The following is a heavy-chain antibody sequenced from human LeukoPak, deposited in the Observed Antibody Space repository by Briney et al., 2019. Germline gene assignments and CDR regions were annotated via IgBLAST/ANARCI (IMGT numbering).Heavy chain of an antibody. J-gene: IGHJ5*02. CDR3: ARVVRQQLAVSWFDP. D-gene: IGHD6-13*01. CDR2: ISAYNGNT. V-gene: IGHV1-18*01. CDR1: GYTFTSYG. Sequence: ASVKVSCKASGYTFTSYGISWVRQAPGQGLEWMGWISAYNGNTNYAQKLQGRVTMTTDTSTSTAYMELRSLRSDDTAVYYCARVVRQQLAVSWFDPWGQGTLVTVSS.